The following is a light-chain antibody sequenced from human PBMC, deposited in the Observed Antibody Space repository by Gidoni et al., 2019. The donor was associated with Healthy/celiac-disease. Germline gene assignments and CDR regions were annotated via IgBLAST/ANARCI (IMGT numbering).Light chain of an antibody. CDR2: ATF. V-gene: IGKV3-20*01. CDR3: QQYGPSPMYT. Sequence: EIVLTQSPGTLSLSPGERVTLSCRDSQRISSSYLAWYQQKPGQAPRLLIFATFSRATGIPDKFSGSGSGTEFTLTISRLEPEDFTVYYCQQYGPSPMYTFGQGTKLEIK. CDR1: QRISSSY. J-gene: IGKJ2*01.